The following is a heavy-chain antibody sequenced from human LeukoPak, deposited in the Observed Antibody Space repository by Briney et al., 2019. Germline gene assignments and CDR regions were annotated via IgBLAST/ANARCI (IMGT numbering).Heavy chain of an antibody. Sequence: ASVKVFCKASGYTFTGYYMHWVRQAPGQGLEWMGRINPNSGGTNYAQKFQGRVTMTRDTSISTAYMELSRLRSDDTAVYYCARGLIEYSSSFSDYWGQGTLVTVSS. CDR2: INPNSGGT. V-gene: IGHV1-2*06. CDR3: ARGLIEYSSSFSDY. CDR1: GYTFTGYY. J-gene: IGHJ4*02. D-gene: IGHD6-6*01.